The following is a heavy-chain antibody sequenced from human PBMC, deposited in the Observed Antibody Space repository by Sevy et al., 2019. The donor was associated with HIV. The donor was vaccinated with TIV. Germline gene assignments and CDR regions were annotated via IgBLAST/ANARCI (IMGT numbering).Heavy chain of an antibody. D-gene: IGHD3-10*01. CDR1: GYSFTSYW. CDR3: ARQDYYGSGSYYNWFDP. J-gene: IGHJ5*02. Sequence: GESLKISCKGSGYSFTSYWIGWVRQMPGKGLEWMGIIYPGDSDTRYSPSFQGLVTISADKSISTAYLQWSSLKASDTAMYYCARQDYYGSGSYYNWFDPWGQGTLVTVSS. V-gene: IGHV5-51*01. CDR2: IYPGDSDT.